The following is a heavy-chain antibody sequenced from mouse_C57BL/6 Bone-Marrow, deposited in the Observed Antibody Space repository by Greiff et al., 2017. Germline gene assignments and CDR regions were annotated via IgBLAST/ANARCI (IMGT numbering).Heavy chain of an antibody. D-gene: IGHD1-1*01. CDR2: IDPENGDT. J-gene: IGHJ2*01. CDR3: TTVVHY. V-gene: IGHV14-4*01. Sequence: VQLKESGAELVRPGASVKLSCTASGFNIKDDYMHWVKQRPEQGLEWIGWIDPENGDTEYASKFQGKATITADTSYNTADLQLSSLTSADTAVYYCTTVVHYWGQGTTLTVSS. CDR1: GFNIKDDY.